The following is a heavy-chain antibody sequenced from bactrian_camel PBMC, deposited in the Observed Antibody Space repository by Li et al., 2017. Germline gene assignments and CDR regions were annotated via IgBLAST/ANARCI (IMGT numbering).Heavy chain of an antibody. CDR3: ATGRLTGYRGAWYIDGTLWY. J-gene: IGHJ4*01. CDR2: IDLRGTT. D-gene: IGHD7*01. Sequence: HVQLVESGGGSVQAGGSLRLSCAASRFTVSNYCMGWFRQAPGKEREEVVHIDLRGTTTYADSVKGRITVSRDNAKNTVYLEMNSLKSEDTALYYCATGRLTGYRGAWYIDGTLWYWGQGTQVTVS. V-gene: IGHV3S53*01. CDR1: RFTVSNYC.